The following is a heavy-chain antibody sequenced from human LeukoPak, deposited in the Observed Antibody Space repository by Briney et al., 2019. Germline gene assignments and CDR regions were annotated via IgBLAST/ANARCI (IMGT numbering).Heavy chain of an antibody. CDR2: IYTSGST. J-gene: IGHJ4*02. V-gene: IGHV4-61*02. CDR1: GGSISSGSYY. D-gene: IGHD2-2*01. CDR3: ARVGVVPAALDY. Sequence: SETLSLTCTVSGGSISSGSYYWSWIRQPAGKGLEWIGRIYTSGSTNYNPSLKSRVTISVDTSKNQFSLKLSSVTAADTAVYYCARVGVVPAALDYWGQGTLVTVSS.